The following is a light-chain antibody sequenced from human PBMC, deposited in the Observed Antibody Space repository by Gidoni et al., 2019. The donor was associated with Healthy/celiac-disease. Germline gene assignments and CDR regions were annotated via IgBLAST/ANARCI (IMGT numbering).Light chain of an antibody. J-gene: IGLJ2*01. V-gene: IGLV3-1*01. CDR2: QDS. Sequence: SYELTQQPSVSVSPGQTASITCSGDKLGDKYACWYQQKPGQSPVLVIYQDSKRPSGIPARFSGSHSGNTATLTIGGTQAMDEADYYCQAWDSSTVVFGGGTKLTVL. CDR3: QAWDSSTVV. CDR1: KLGDKY.